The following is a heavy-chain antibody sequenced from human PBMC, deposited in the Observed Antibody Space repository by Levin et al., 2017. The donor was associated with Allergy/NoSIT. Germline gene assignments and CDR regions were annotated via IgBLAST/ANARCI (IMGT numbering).Heavy chain of an antibody. CDR1: GFTFSRYW. D-gene: IGHD6-13*01. CDR3: ARSRRAGIAALDY. Sequence: PGGSLGLSCGASGFTFSRYWMSWVRQAPGKGLEWVANIKQDGSEKYYVDSGKGRFTISRDNAKSSLYLQMNSLRAEDTAVYYCARSRRAGIAALDYWGQGTLVTVSS. J-gene: IGHJ4*02. CDR2: IKQDGSEK. V-gene: IGHV3-7*01.